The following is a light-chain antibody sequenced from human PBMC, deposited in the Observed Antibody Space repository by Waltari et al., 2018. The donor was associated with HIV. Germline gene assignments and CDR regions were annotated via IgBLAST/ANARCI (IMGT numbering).Light chain of an antibody. CDR1: SSNIGRNY. J-gene: IGLJ3*02. V-gene: IGLV1-47*01. CDR3: AAWDDSLSGFWV. CDR2: RNN. Sequence: QSVLTQPPSASGTPGQGVPIPWSGSSSNIGRNYVYWYQQPPGTAPKLLIYRNNQRPSGVPDRFSGSKSGTSSSLAISGLRSEDEADYYCAAWDDSLSGFWVFGGGTKLTVL.